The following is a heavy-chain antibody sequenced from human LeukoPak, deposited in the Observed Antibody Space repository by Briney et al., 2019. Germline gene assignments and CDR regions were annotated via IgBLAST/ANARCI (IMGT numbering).Heavy chain of an antibody. D-gene: IGHD2-2*01. V-gene: IGHV1-69*05. CDR3: ARGRGVPAATWEDYYYYMDV. CDR1: GGTFSSYA. CDR2: IIPIFGTA. Sequence: GASVKVSCKASGGTFSSYAISWVRQAPGQGLEWMGGIIPIFGTANYAQKFQGRVTITTDESTSTAYMELSSLRSEDTAVYYCARGRGVPAATWEDYYYYMDVWGKGTTVTVSS. J-gene: IGHJ6*03.